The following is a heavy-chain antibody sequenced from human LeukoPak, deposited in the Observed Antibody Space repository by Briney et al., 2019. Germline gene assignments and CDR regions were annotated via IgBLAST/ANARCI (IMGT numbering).Heavy chain of an antibody. V-gene: IGHV2-5*01. CDR3: AHRGLSGSLEY. J-gene: IGHJ4*02. D-gene: IGHD1-20*01. CDR1: GFSLTTAGVA. CDR2: VNWNDDK. Sequence: ESGPTLVKPTQTLTLTCSFSGFSLTTAGVAVVWIRQSPGKALDCLALVNWNDDKRFSPSLRSRLTITKHTSKNQVVLSMTNLDPVDTATYFCAHRGLSGSLEYWGQGTLVTVSS.